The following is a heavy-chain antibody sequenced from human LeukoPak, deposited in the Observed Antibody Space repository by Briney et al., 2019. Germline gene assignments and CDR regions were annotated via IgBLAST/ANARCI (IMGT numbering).Heavy chain of an antibody. CDR3: AGLYYYDSSGYSRRPFDY. Sequence: GGSLRLSCVVSGFSFSTYPMHWVRQAPGKGLQWVAVISYDETKKQYADSVKGRLTISRDNSKNTLYLQMNSLRAEDTAVYYCAGLYYYDSSGYSRRPFDYWGQGTLVTVSS. CDR2: ISYDETKK. J-gene: IGHJ4*02. V-gene: IGHV3-30-3*01. CDR1: GFSFSTYP. D-gene: IGHD3-22*01.